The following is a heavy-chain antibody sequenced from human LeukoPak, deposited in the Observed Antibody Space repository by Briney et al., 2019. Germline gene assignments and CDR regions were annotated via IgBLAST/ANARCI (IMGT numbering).Heavy chain of an antibody. CDR2: ISYDGSNK. D-gene: IGHD2-2*01. J-gene: IGHJ4*02. CDR3: ARETRGFDY. Sequence: GGSLRLSCAASGFTFSSYGMHWVRQAPGKGLEWVAVISYDGSNKNYADSVKGRFTISRDNSKNTLYLQMNSLRAEDTAVYYCARETRGFDYWGQGTLVTVSS. V-gene: IGHV3-30*03. CDR1: GFTFSSYG.